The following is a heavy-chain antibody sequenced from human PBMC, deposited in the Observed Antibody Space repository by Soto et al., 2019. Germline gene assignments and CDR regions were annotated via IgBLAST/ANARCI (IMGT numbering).Heavy chain of an antibody. CDR1: GFTFINHA. CDR2: VDGSGAAP. D-gene: IGHD3-9*01. V-gene: IGHV3-23*01. CDR3: AKWEVFVTGHLATQSSLDS. J-gene: IGHJ4*02. Sequence: GGSLRLSCATSGFTFINHAMTWVRQAPGKAPQWVATVDGSGAAPFYAESVKGRFTISRDNSKNTLYLQMNSLRAEDTAVYFCAKWEVFVTGHLATQSSLDSWGQGTLVTVSS.